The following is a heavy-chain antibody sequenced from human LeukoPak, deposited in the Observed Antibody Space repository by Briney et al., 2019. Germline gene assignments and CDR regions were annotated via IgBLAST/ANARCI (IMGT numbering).Heavy chain of an antibody. CDR1: GFTFSNYA. V-gene: IGHV3-30-3*01. D-gene: IGHD3-10*01. CDR2: ISYDGSNK. Sequence: GGSLRLSCAASGFTFSNYAMHWVRQAPGKGLEWVAVISYDGSNKYYADSVKGRFTISRDNSKNTLYLQMNSLRAEDTAVYYCAKVPGGYYPFDYWGQGTLVTVSS. CDR3: AKVPGGYYPFDY. J-gene: IGHJ4*02.